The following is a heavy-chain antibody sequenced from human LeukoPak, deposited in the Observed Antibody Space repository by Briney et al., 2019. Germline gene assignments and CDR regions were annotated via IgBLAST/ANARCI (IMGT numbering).Heavy chain of an antibody. CDR1: GGSFSGYY. Sequence: PSETLSLTCAVYGGSFSGYYWSWIRQPPGKGLEWIGYIYYSGSTNYNPSLKSRVTISVDTSKNQFSLKLSSVTAADTAVYYCARGLGELSYYYYYMDVWGKGTTVTVSS. J-gene: IGHJ6*03. D-gene: IGHD3-10*01. CDR3: ARGLGELSYYYYYMDV. V-gene: IGHV4-59*01. CDR2: IYYSGST.